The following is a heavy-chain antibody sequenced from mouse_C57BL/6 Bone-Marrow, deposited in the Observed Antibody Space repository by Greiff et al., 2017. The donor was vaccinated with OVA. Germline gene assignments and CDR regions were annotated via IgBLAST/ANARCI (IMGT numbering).Heavy chain of an antibody. V-gene: IGHV1-42*01. D-gene: IGHD4-1*01. CDR2: INPSTGGT. J-gene: IGHJ3*01. CDR3: ARGGTSPFAY. Sequence: VQLQQSEPELVKPGASVKISCKASGYSFTGYYMNWVKQSPEKSLEWIGEINPSTGGTTYNQKFKAKATLTVDKSSSTAYMQLKSLTSEDSAVYYCARGGTSPFAYWGQGTLVTVSA. CDR1: GYSFTGYY.